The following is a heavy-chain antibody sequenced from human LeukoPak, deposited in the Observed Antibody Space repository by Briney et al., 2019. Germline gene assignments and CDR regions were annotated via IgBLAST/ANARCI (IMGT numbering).Heavy chain of an antibody. J-gene: IGHJ6*03. CDR1: GFTFSSYA. V-gene: IGHV3-64*01. CDR2: ISTNGGDA. D-gene: IGHD6-19*01. Sequence: GGSLRLSCAASGFTFSSYAMHWVRQAPGKGLEYVSAISTNGGDAYYANSVKGRFTISRDNSKNMLYLQMGSLRDEDMAVYYCASAVTGETTTYYYYMDVWGKGTTVTVSS. CDR3: ASAVTGETTTYYYYMDV.